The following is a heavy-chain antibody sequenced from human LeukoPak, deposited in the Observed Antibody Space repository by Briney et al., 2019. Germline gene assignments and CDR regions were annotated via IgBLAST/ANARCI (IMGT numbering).Heavy chain of an antibody. D-gene: IGHD3-10*01. CDR2: IWYDGSNK. CDR1: GFNFGTFA. CDR3: RGTYYYGSGIDGDYFDY. Sequence: QSGGSLRLSCEASGFNFGTFAMHWVRQAPGEGLEWLAIIWYDGSNKHYSDSVKGRFTIFRDNSKSSLYLQMNSLRAEDTAVYYCRGTYYYGSGIDGDYFDYWGQGTLVTVSS. J-gene: IGHJ4*02. V-gene: IGHV3-33*01.